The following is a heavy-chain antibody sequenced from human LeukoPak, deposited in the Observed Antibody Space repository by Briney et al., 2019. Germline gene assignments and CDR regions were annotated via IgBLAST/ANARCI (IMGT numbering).Heavy chain of an antibody. CDR2: INPSGGST. CDR3: ARGGDNYDYVWGSYRLLDY. V-gene: IGHV1-46*01. CDR1: GGTFTSYY. J-gene: IGHJ4*02. Sequence: ASVKVSCKASGGTFTSYYMHWVRQAPGQGLEWMGIINPSGGSTSYAQKFQGRVTMTRDTSTSTVYMELSSLRSEDTAVYYCARGGDNYDYVWGSYRLLDYWGQGTLVTVSS. D-gene: IGHD3-16*02.